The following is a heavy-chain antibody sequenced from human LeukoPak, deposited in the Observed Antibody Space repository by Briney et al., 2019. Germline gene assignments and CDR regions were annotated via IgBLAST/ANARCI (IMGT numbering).Heavy chain of an antibody. V-gene: IGHV3-23*01. Sequence: GGSLRLSCAASGFTFSSYAMSWVRQAPGKGLEWVSAISGSGGSTYYADSVKGRFTISRDNSKNTLYLQMNSLRAEDTAVYYCAKDTPIRYSSGWYYFDYWGQGTLVIVSS. D-gene: IGHD6-19*01. CDR3: AKDTPIRYSSGWYYFDY. J-gene: IGHJ4*02. CDR2: ISGSGGST. CDR1: GFTFSSYA.